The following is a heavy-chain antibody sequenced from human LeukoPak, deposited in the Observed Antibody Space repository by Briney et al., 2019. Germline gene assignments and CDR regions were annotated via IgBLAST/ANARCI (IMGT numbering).Heavy chain of an antibody. V-gene: IGHV4-39*02. CDR2: LYYDGRT. D-gene: IGHD2-21*02. Sequence: SETLSLTCTVSGGSITSTTYYWAWFRQPPGKGLEWTGSLYYDGRTFYSPSLKSRVTISGDTAKNHLSLKLNSMTAADTAVYYCVRRAGDWAVNWFDPWGQGILVTVSS. CDR1: GGSITSTTYY. CDR3: VRRAGDWAVNWFDP. J-gene: IGHJ5*02.